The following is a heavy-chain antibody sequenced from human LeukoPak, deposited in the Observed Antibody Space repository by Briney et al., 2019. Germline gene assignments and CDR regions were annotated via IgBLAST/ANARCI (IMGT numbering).Heavy chain of an antibody. D-gene: IGHD4-17*01. CDR2: IYYSGST. V-gene: IGHV4-39*01. CDR1: GGSISSSSYY. Sequence: SETLSLTCTVSGGSISSSSYYWGWIRQPPGKGLEWIGSIYYSGSTYYNPSLKSRVTISVDTSKNQFSLKLSSVTAADTAVYYCARQLTTVTYYYYYYMDVWGKGTTVTVSS. CDR3: ARQLTTVTYYYYYYMDV. J-gene: IGHJ6*03.